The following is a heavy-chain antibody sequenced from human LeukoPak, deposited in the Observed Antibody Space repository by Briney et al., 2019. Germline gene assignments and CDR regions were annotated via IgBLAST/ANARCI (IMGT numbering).Heavy chain of an antibody. Sequence: GGSLRLSCAASGFTFSNYAMNWFRQAPGKGLEWVSGISGGGGSTYYADSVKGRFTISSDNSKNTLYLQIDSLRAEDTAVYYCAKDIASCSGTSCYYDAFDIWGQGTMVTVSS. J-gene: IGHJ3*02. CDR3: AKDIASCSGTSCYYDAFDI. CDR2: ISGGGGST. V-gene: IGHV3-23*01. D-gene: IGHD2-2*01. CDR1: GFTFSNYA.